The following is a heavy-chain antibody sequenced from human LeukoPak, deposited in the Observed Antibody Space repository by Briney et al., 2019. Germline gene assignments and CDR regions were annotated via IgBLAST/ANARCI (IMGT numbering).Heavy chain of an antibody. CDR1: GGTFSSYA. D-gene: IGHD3-22*01. J-gene: IGHJ5*02. V-gene: IGHV1-69*01. CDR3: ARVPGYYDSSGYYRLYNWFDP. Sequence: SVKVSCKSYGGTFSSYAICWVRQATGQGLEWVGVISPIFGTANYAQKFQGRVTITADESTSTAYMELSSLRSEDTAVYYCARVPGYYDSSGYYRLYNWFDPWGQGTLVTVSS. CDR2: ISPIFGTA.